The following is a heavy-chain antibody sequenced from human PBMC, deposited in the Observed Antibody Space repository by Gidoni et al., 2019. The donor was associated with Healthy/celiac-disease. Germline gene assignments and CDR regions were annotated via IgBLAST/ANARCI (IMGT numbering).Heavy chain of an antibody. Sequence: QITLKESGPTLVKPTQTLTLTCTFSGFSLSTRGVGVGCIRQPPGKALEWLALIYWNDDKRYSPSLKSRLTITKDTSKNQVVLTMTNMDPVDTATYYCAHSGTIFGVVIPTGFDYWGQGTLVTVSS. V-gene: IGHV2-5*01. CDR2: IYWNDDK. J-gene: IGHJ4*02. CDR3: AHSGTIFGVVIPTGFDY. CDR1: GFSLSTRGVG. D-gene: IGHD3-3*01.